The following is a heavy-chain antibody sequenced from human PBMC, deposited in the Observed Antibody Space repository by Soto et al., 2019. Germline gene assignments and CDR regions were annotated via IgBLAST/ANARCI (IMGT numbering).Heavy chain of an antibody. CDR1: GFTFSSYS. CDR3: ARGFDILTGLYFQP. V-gene: IGHV3-21*01. CDR2: ISSSSRYI. J-gene: IGHJ1*01. Sequence: EVQLVESGGGLVKPGGSLRLSCAASGFTFSSYSMNWVRQAPGKGLEWVSSISSSSRYIYYPDSVKGRFTISRDNAKNSLYLQMGSLRAEDTAGYYCARGFDILTGLYFQPWGQGTLVTVS. D-gene: IGHD3-9*01.